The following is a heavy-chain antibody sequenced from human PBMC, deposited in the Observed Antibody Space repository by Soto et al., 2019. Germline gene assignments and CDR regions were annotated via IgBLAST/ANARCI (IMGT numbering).Heavy chain of an antibody. V-gene: IGHV1-69*01. J-gene: IGHJ6*02. Sequence: QVQLVQSGAEVKKPGSSVKVSCKASGGTFSSYAISWVRQAPGEGLEWMGGIIPISGTANYAQKFPGRVTITADQSTSTVYMGLSSLRSEDTAVYFCARSQGSSTSLEIYYYYYYGMDVWGQGTTVTVSS. D-gene: IGHD2-2*01. CDR3: ARSQGSSTSLEIYYYYYYGMDV. CDR1: GGTFSSYA. CDR2: IIPISGTA.